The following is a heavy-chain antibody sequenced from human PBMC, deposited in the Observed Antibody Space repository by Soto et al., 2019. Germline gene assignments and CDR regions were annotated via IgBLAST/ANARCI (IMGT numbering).Heavy chain of an antibody. CDR2: INHSGIS. V-gene: IGHV4-34*01. CDR3: ARGFGVTAPGIRGDSYPLDY. Sequence: PSETLSLTCAVYGGSFSGYYWTWVHQPPGKGLEWIGEINHSGISNYNASLKSRVTISVDTSKNHFSLMLRSVTAADTAVYYCARGFGVTAPGIRGDSYPLDYWGQGTLVTVSS. CDR1: GGSFSGYY. D-gene: IGHD2-21*01. J-gene: IGHJ4*02.